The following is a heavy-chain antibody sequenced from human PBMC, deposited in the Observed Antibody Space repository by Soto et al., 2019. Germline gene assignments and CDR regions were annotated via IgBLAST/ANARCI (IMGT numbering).Heavy chain of an antibody. D-gene: IGHD2-15*01. CDR3: ARGGPTGGSYKYNWFDP. J-gene: IGHJ5*02. CDR2: ISYSGST. V-gene: IGHV4-30-4*01. Sequence: PSETLSLTCTVSGGSISSGDFYWSWIRQPPGRGLEWIGYISYSGSTYYSTSLKSRVTISVDTSKNQFSLKLNSVTAADTAVYYCARGGPTGGSYKYNWFDPWGQGTLVTVS. CDR1: GGSISSGDFY.